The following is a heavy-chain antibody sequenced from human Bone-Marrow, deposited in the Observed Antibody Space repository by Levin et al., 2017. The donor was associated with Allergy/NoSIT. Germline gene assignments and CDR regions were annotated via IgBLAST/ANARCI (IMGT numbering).Heavy chain of an antibody. J-gene: IGHJ4*02. Sequence: PGESLKISCKASGGTFSSYTISWVRQAPGQGLEWMGRIIPILGIANYAQKFQGRVTITADKSTSTAYMELSSLRSEDTAVYYCARDLPYYDSSGYEDYWGQGTLVTVSS. CDR2: IIPILGIA. CDR3: ARDLPYYDSSGYEDY. CDR1: GGTFSSYT. V-gene: IGHV1-69*04. D-gene: IGHD3-22*01.